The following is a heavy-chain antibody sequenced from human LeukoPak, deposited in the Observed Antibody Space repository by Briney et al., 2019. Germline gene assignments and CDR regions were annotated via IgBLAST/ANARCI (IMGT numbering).Heavy chain of an antibody. Sequence: GGTLRLSCAASGFSLSNHGMSWVRQAPGKGLEWVSGIIGGAGSTYYADSVRGRFTISGDNSKNTLYLQINSLRADDTAVYYCAHGTMYQLDSWGQGTLVTVSS. CDR3: AHGTMYQLDS. D-gene: IGHD2-2*01. J-gene: IGHJ4*02. V-gene: IGHV3-23*01. CDR1: GFSLSNHG. CDR2: IIGGAGST.